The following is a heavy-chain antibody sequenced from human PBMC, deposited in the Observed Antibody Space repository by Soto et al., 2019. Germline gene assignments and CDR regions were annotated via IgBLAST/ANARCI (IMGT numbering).Heavy chain of an antibody. Sequence: EVQLVESGGGLVKPGGSLRLSCAASGFTFSSYSMNWVRQAPGKGLEWVSSISSSSSYIYYADSVKGRFTISRDNAKNSLYLQMNSLRAEDTAVYYCVLSGWYGGYFDYWGQGTLVTVSS. V-gene: IGHV3-21*01. CDR2: ISSSSSYI. D-gene: IGHD6-19*01. CDR3: VLSGWYGGYFDY. CDR1: GFTFSSYS. J-gene: IGHJ4*02.